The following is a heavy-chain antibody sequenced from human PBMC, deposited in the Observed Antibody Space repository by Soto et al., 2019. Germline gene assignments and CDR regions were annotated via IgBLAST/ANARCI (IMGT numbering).Heavy chain of an antibody. V-gene: IGHV3-30*18. D-gene: IGHD2-15*01. Sequence: QVQLVESGGGVVQPGRSLRLSCAASGFTFSSYGMHWVRQAPGKGLEWVAVISYDGSNKYYADSVKGRFTISRDNSKNTLYLHMNSLRAEDTAVYYCAKDMGCSGGSCYSGLFQHWGQGTLVTVSS. CDR1: GFTFSSYG. J-gene: IGHJ1*01. CDR3: AKDMGCSGGSCYSGLFQH. CDR2: ISYDGSNK.